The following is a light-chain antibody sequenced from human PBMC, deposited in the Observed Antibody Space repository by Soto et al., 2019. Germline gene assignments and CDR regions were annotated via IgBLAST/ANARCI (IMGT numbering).Light chain of an antibody. V-gene: IGLV2-14*01. CDR1: ASDIGGYDF. CDR2: EVN. CDR3: SSYASSGAVV. Sequence: QSALTQPASVSGSPGQSITISCVGSASDIGGYDFVSWYQLHPGKAPKLMIYEVNNRPSGVSHRFSGSKSGNTASLTFSGLQPEDEADYYCSSYASSGAVVFGGGTKLTVL. J-gene: IGLJ3*02.